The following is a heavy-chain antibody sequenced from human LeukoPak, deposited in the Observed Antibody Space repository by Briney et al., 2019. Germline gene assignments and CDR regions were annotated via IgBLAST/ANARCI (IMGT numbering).Heavy chain of an antibody. V-gene: IGHV3-30*18. Sequence: GGSLRLSCAASGFTFSSYGMHWVRQAPGKGLEWVAVISYDGSNKYYADSVKGRFTISRDNSKNTLYLQMNSLRAEHTAVYYCAKWAYYYDSSGFDHWGQGTLVTVSS. J-gene: IGHJ4*02. CDR2: ISYDGSNK. CDR3: AKWAYYYDSSGFDH. D-gene: IGHD3-22*01. CDR1: GFTFSSYG.